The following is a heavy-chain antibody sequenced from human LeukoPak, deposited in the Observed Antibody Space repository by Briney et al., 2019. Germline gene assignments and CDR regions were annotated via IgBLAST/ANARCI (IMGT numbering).Heavy chain of an antibody. J-gene: IGHJ4*02. Sequence: ASVKVSCKASGYTFTGYYMHWVRQAPGQGLEWMGWINPNSGGTNYAQKFQGRVTMTRDTSISTAYMELSRLRSDDTAVYYCATSMPDEVNFDYWGQGTLVTVSS. CDR3: ATSMPDEVNFDY. CDR2: INPNSGGT. V-gene: IGHV1-2*02. D-gene: IGHD2/OR15-2a*01. CDR1: GYTFTGYY.